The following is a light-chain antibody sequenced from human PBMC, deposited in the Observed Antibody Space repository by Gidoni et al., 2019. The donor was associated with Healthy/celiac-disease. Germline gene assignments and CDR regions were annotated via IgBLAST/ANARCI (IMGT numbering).Light chain of an antibody. CDR3: AAWDDSLNANWV. CDR1: SSNIGSNT. V-gene: IGLV1-44*01. Sequence: QSVLTQPPSASGTPGQRVTISCSGSSSNIGSNTVNWYQQLPGTAPKLLIYSNNQRPSGVPDRFSGSKSGTSASLAISGLQSKDEADYYCAAWDDSLNANWVFGGGTKLTVL. J-gene: IGLJ3*02. CDR2: SNN.